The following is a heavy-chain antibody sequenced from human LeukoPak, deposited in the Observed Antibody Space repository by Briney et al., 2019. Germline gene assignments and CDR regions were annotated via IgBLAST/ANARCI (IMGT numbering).Heavy chain of an antibody. CDR2: ISAYNGNT. Sequence: ASVKVSCKASGYTFTSYGISWVRQAPGQGLEWMGWISAYNGNTNYAQKLQGGVTMTTDTSTSTAYMELRSLRSDDTAVYYCARDQGWIQLWSNWFDPWGQGTLVTVSS. V-gene: IGHV1-18*01. D-gene: IGHD5-18*01. CDR1: GYTFTSYG. J-gene: IGHJ5*02. CDR3: ARDQGWIQLWSNWFDP.